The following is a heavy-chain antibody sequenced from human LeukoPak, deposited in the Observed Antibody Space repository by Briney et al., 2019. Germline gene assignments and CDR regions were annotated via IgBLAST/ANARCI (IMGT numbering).Heavy chain of an antibody. CDR2: INPNSGGT. V-gene: IGHV1-2*02. D-gene: IGHD1-26*01. CDR3: ATGVIVGAPGGFDP. CDR1: GYTFTGYY. Sequence: GASVKVSCKASGYTFTGYYMHWVRQAPGQGLAWMGWINPNSGGTNYAQKFQGRVTMTRDTSISTAYMELSRLRSDDTAVYYCATGVIVGAPGGFDPWGQGTLVTVSS. J-gene: IGHJ5*02.